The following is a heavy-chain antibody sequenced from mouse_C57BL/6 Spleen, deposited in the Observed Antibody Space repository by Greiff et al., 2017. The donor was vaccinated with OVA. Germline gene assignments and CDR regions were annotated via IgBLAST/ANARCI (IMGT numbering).Heavy chain of an antibody. D-gene: IGHD2-2*01. CDR2: IRLKSDNYAT. CDR1: GFTFSNYW. Sequence: EVKVEESGGGLVQPGGSMKLSCVASGFTFSNYWMNWVRQSSEKGLEWVAQIRLKSDNYATHYAESVKGRFTISRDDSKSSVYLQMNNLRAEDTGIYYCTGPPYGYGAYWGQGTLVTVSA. V-gene: IGHV6-3*01. J-gene: IGHJ3*01. CDR3: TGPPYGYGAY.